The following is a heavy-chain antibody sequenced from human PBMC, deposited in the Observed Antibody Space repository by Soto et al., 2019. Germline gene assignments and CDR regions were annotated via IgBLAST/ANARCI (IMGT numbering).Heavy chain of an antibody. CDR3: ARSAAGPPYYYYGMDV. D-gene: IGHD6-13*01. V-gene: IGHV3-30-3*01. CDR1: GFTLSSYA. Sequence: GGSLRLSCAASGFTLSSYAMHWVRQAPGKGLEWVAVISYDGSNKYYADSVKGRFTISRDNSENTLYLQMNSLRAEDTAVYYCARSAAGPPYYYYGMDVWGQGTTVTVSS. CDR2: ISYDGSNK. J-gene: IGHJ6*02.